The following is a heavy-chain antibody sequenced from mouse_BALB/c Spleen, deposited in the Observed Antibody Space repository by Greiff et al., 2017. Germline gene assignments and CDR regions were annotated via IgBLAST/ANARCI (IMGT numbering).Heavy chain of an antibody. CDR3: ARERNGNYVDY. CDR2: ILPGSGST. D-gene: IGHD2-1*01. J-gene: IGHJ2*01. Sequence: VQLQQSGAELMKPGASVKISCKATGYTFSSYWIEWVKQRPGHGLEWIGEILPGSGSTNYNEKFKGKATFTADTSSNTAYMQLSSLTSEDSAVYYCARERNGNYVDYWGQGTTLTVSS. CDR1: GYTFSSYW. V-gene: IGHV1-9*01.